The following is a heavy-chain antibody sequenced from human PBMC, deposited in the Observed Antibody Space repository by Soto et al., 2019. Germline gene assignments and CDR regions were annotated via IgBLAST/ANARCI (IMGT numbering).Heavy chain of an antibody. J-gene: IGHJ6*02. CDR2: IYYDGGT. CDR1: GDSVVSATYY. V-gene: IGHV4-61*01. Sequence: TLSLTCTVSGDSVVSATYYWSWIRQPPGKGLEWIGYIYYDGGTTYNSTLKSRVTISTDTSRSQLSLQLTSATPADTAVYYCARVLPGIAAAYDAFDVWGQGTTVTVSS. D-gene: IGHD6-13*01. CDR3: ARVLPGIAAAYDAFDV.